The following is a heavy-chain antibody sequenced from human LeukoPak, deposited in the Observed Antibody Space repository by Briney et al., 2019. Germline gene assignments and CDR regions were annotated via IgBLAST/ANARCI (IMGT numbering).Heavy chain of an antibody. D-gene: IGHD2/OR15-2a*01. V-gene: IGHV3-15*01. CDR3: TTFYHEYSPY. CDR2: IKSNADGGTP. J-gene: IGHJ4*02. Sequence: GGSLRLSCAASGFSFMNAWMIWVRQAPGKGLEWVGRIKSNADGGTPDYAAPARGRFTISRDDSKNTLYLQMNSLKTEDTAVYYCTTFYHEYSPYWGRGTLVTVPS. CDR1: GFSFMNAW.